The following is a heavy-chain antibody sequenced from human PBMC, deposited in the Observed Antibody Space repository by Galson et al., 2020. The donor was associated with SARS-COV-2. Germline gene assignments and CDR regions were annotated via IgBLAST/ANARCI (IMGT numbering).Heavy chain of an antibody. V-gene: IGHV3-64D*06. Sequence: FRHYTKRMVRKAFGHGLVCDSAVGCNGATSFYADSVNGRFTMSVDNSKNMLYLQMSALRLEDTDFYYCLSYSSTRQNYWGQGTLVTVSS. CDR3: LSYSSTRQNY. D-gene: IGHD2-2*01. CDR1: FRHYT. CDR2: VGCNGATS. J-gene: IGHJ4*02.